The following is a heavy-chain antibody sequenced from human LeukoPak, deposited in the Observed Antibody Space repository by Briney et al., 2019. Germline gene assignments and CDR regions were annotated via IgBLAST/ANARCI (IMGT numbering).Heavy chain of an antibody. CDR2: INHSGST. D-gene: IGHD3-22*01. J-gene: IGHJ4*02. Sequence: SETLSLTCAVDGGSFSGYYWSWIRQPPGKGLEWIGEINHSGSTNYNPSLKSRVTISVDTSKNQFSLKLSSVTAADTAVYYCASSSGDTSGYHKSYYFDYWGQGTLVTVSS. CDR3: ASSSGDTSGYHKSYYFDY. V-gene: IGHV4-34*01. CDR1: GGSFSGYY.